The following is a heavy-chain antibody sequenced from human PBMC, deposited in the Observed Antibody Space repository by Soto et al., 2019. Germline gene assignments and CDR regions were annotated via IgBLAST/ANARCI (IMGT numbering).Heavy chain of an antibody. CDR3: AKAGQLWFPFDFDY. J-gene: IGHJ4*02. CDR1: GFTFSSYG. CDR2: ISYDGTNK. V-gene: IGHV3-30*18. Sequence: QVQLVESGGGVVQPGRSLRLSRAASGFTFSSYGMHWVRQAPGKGLEWVAVISYDGTNKYFADSVKGRFTISRDNSKNTLYLQMSSLRAEDTAVYYCAKAGQLWFPFDFDYWGQGTLVTVSS. D-gene: IGHD5-18*01.